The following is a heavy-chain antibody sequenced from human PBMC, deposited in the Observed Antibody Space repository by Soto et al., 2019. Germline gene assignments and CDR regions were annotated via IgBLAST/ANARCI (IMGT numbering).Heavy chain of an antibody. CDR1: GFSLSTSRVG. J-gene: IGHJ6*02. CDR2: IYWDDDK. V-gene: IGHV2-5*02. Sequence: GTGPTLVNPTQTLTLTRTFSGFSLSTSRVGVGWIRQPPGKALEWLALIYWDDDKRYSPSLRSRLTINKDTSKNQVVLTMTNMDPVDTATYYCIQSRCGGDCLQSYASHYYYGMEVWGQGT. D-gene: IGHD2-21*02. CDR3: IQSRCGGDCLQSYASHYYYGMEV.